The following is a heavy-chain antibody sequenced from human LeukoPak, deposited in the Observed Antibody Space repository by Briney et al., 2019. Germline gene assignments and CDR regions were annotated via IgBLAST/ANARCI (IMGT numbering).Heavy chain of an antibody. CDR1: GGSFSGYY. V-gene: IGHV4-34*01. CDR3: AGGVATIFGVVTYYMDV. D-gene: IGHD3-3*01. J-gene: IGHJ6*03. CDR2: IYHSGST. Sequence: SETQSLTCAVYGGSFSGYYWSWIRQPPGKGLEWIGEIYHSGSTNYNPSLKSRVTISVDTSKNQFSLKLSSVTAADTAVYYCAGGVATIFGVVTYYMDVWGKGTTVTVSS.